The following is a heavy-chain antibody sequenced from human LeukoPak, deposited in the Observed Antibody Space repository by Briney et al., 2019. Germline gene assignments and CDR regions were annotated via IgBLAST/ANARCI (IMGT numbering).Heavy chain of an antibody. CDR2: ISAYNGNT. J-gene: IGHJ5*02. CDR3: ARGSTSANWFDP. Sequence: ASVKVSCKASGYTFTSYGISWVRQAPGQGLEWMGWISAYNGNTNNAQKLRGRVTMTTDTSTSTAYMELRSLRSDDTAVYYCARGSTSANWFDPWGQGTLVTVSS. V-gene: IGHV1-18*01. CDR1: GYTFTSYG. D-gene: IGHD2-2*01.